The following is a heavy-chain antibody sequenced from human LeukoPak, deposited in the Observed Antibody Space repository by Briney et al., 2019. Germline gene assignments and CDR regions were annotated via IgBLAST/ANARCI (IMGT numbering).Heavy chain of an antibody. CDR1: GASVSSSNYY. CDR3: ARDYCTTTRCYPNYFDY. V-gene: IGHV4-61*01. D-gene: IGHD2-2*01. CDR2: IYYSGST. Sequence: SETLSLTCTVSGASVSSSNYYWSWIRHPPGKGLEWIGYIYYSGSTNYNPSLKSRVTISVDTSKNQFSLKLSSVTAADTAVYYCARDYCTTTRCYPNYFDYWGQEPWSPSPQ. J-gene: IGHJ4*01.